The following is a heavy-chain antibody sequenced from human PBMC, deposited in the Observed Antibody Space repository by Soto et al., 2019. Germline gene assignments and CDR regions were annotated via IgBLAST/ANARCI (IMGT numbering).Heavy chain of an antibody. CDR2: FDPEDGET. CDR1: GYTLTELS. D-gene: IGHD2-15*01. CDR3: ATAYCSGGSCYPVGAFDI. V-gene: IGHV1-24*01. Sequence: ASVKVSCKVSGYTLTELSMHWVRQAPGKGLEWMGGFDPEDGETIYAQKFQGRVTMTEDTSTDTAYMELSSLRSEDTAMYYCATAYCSGGSCYPVGAFDIWGQGTMVTVSS. J-gene: IGHJ3*02.